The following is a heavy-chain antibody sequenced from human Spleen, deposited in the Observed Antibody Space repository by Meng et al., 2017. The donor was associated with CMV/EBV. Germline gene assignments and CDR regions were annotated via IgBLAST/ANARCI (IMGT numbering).Heavy chain of an antibody. J-gene: IGHJ5*02. D-gene: IGHD1-26*01. V-gene: IGHV1-69*05. CDR1: GGTFSSYA. CDR2: IIPIFGTA. Sequence: SVKVSCKASGGTFSSYAISWVRQAPGQGLEWMGGIIPIFGTANYAQKFQGRVTITTDESTSTAYMELSSLRSEDTAVYYCARSGGSYSGGWFDPWGQGTLVTVSS. CDR3: ARSGGSYSGGWFDP.